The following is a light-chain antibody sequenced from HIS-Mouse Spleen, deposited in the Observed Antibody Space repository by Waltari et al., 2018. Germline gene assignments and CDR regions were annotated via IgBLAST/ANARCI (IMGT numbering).Light chain of an antibody. CDR1: SRDVGSSTL. Sequence: QSALTQPASVSGSPGQSIPISCPGTSRDVGSSTLVSWYQQHPGKAPKLMIYEGSKRPSGVSNRFSGSKSGNTASLTISGLQAEDEADYYCCSYAGSSTWVFGGGTKLTVL. V-gene: IGLV2-23*01. CDR3: CSYAGSSTWV. CDR2: EGS. J-gene: IGLJ3*02.